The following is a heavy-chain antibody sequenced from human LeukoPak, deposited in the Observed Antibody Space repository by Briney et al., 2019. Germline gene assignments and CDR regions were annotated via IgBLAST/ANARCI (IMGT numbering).Heavy chain of an antibody. CDR2: INPNSGGT. CDR3: ARDRRDGHELNAFDI. Sequence: ASVKVSCKASGYTFTGYYMRWVRQAPGQGLEWMGWINPNSGGTNYAQKFQGRVTMTRDTSISTAYMELSRLRSDDTAVYYCARDRRDGHELNAFDIWGQGTMVTVSS. CDR1: GYTFTGYY. J-gene: IGHJ3*02. D-gene: IGHD5-24*01. V-gene: IGHV1-2*02.